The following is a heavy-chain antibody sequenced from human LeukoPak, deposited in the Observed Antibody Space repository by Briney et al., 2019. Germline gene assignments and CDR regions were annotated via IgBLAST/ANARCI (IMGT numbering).Heavy chain of an antibody. CDR2: ISPSGDHR. V-gene: IGHV3-21*01. CDR3: AGDAAYFDSSGYYPDPLDY. J-gene: IGHJ4*02. CDR1: GFSFSAYN. D-gene: IGHD3-22*01. Sequence: GGSLRLSCAASGFSFSAYNINWVRQAPGKGLEWVSCISPSGDHRYYADSVRGRFTISRDNAKNSVYLQMNNLRAEDTAVYYCAGDAAYFDSSGYYPDPLDYWGQGTLVSVSS.